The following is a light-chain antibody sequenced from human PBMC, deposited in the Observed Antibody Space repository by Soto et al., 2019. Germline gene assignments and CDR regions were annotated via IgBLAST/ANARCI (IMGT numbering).Light chain of an antibody. J-gene: IGKJ1*01. CDR3: QQYNNWPRT. CDR2: STS. CDR1: LSVSSL. V-gene: IGKV3-15*01. Sequence: VLTQSPATLSVSPGERVTLSCRASLSVSSLLAWYQQKPGQAPRLLIYSTSTRATGIPARFSGSGSGTEFTLTISSLQSEDFAIYSCQQYNNWPRTFGQGTKVEIK.